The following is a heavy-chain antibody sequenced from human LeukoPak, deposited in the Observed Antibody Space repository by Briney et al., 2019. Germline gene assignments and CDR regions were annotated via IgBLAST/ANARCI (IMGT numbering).Heavy chain of an antibody. CDR2: IIPIFGTA. V-gene: IGHV1-69*05. Sequence: VASVKVSCKASGGTFSSYAISWVRQAPGQGLEWMGRIIPIFGTANYAQKFQGRVTITTDESTSTAYMELSSLRSEDTAAYYCASGTYYDFWSGYSNDAFDIWGQGTMVTVSS. J-gene: IGHJ3*02. CDR1: GGTFSSYA. D-gene: IGHD3-3*01. CDR3: ASGTYYDFWSGYSNDAFDI.